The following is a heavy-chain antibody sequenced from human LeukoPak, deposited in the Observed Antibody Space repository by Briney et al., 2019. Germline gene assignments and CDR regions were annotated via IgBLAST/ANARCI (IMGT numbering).Heavy chain of an antibody. V-gene: IGHV1-2*02. CDR1: GYTFTGYY. CDR3: ARERDAFDY. CDR2: INPNSGGT. Sequence: ASVKVCCKASGYTFTGYYMNWLRQAPGQGREWMGWINPNSGGTNYAQKFQGRVTMTRHKTTSTAYMELSRLRSDDTAVYYSARERDAFDYWGQGALVTVSS. J-gene: IGHJ4*02.